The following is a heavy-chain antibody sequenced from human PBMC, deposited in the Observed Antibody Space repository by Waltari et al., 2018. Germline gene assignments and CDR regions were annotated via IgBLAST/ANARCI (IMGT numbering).Heavy chain of an antibody. CDR3: ARDGSGSYYRAFDI. CDR2: ISSSSTI. V-gene: IGHV3-48*01. J-gene: IGHJ3*02. D-gene: IGHD3-10*01. CDR1: GFTFSSYS. Sequence: EVQLVESGGGLVQPGGSLRLSCAASGFTFSSYSMNWVRQAPGKGLEWVSYISSSSTIYYADSVKGRFTISRDNAKNSLYLQMNSLRAEDTAVYYCARDGSGSYYRAFDIWG.